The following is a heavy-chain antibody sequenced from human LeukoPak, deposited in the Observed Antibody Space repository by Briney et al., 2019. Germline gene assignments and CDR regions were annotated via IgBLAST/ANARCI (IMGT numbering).Heavy chain of an antibody. CDR1: GGSFSGYY. J-gene: IGHJ3*02. CDR2: INHSGST. V-gene: IGHV4-34*01. Sequence: SETLSLTCAVYGGSFSGYYWSWIRQPPGKGLEWIGEINHSGSTNYNPSLKSRVTISVDTSKNQFSLKLSSVTAADTAVYYCARDLSELRMITFGGVIVDAFDIWGQGTMVTVSS. CDR3: ARDLSELRMITFGGVIVDAFDI. D-gene: IGHD3-16*02.